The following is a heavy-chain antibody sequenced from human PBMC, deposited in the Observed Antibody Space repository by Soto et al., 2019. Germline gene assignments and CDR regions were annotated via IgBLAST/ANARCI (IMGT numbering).Heavy chain of an antibody. V-gene: IGHV1-18*01. Sequence: ISCKASGYTFTSYGISWVRQAPGQGLEWKGWISAYNGNTNYAQKLQGRVTMTTDTSTSTAYMELRSLRSDDTAVYYCARDHSYYGSGSWPHWGQGTLVTVSS. D-gene: IGHD3-10*01. J-gene: IGHJ4*02. CDR1: GYTFTSYG. CDR3: ARDHSYYGSGSWPH. CDR2: ISAYNGNT.